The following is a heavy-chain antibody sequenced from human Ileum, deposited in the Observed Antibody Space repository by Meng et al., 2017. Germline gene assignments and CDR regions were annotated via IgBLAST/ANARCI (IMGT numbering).Heavy chain of an antibody. D-gene: IGHD1-26*01. Sequence: EVQMVAAGGGSVQPEWSLRLSCAASGITITNYWMHWVRQAPGKGPEWVSRIKSDGSIIQYADSVKGRFTISRDNAKNTLYLQMNSLRDEDTAVYFCARASADGGSYYPYWGQGTLVTVSS. CDR2: IKSDGSII. V-gene: IGHV3-74*03. J-gene: IGHJ4*02. CDR1: GITITNYW. CDR3: ARASADGGSYYPY.